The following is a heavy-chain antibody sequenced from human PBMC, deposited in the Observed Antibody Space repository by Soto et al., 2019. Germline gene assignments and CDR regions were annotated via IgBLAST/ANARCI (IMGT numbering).Heavy chain of an antibody. CDR1: GYTFTSYG. V-gene: IGHV1-8*01. J-gene: IGHJ6*02. CDR2: MNPNSGNT. CDR3: ARGGFLEWLSLYYYYGMEV. Sequence: ASVKISCKASGYTFTSYGINWVRQATGQGLEWMGWMNPNSGNTGYAQKFQGRVTMTRNTSISTAYMELSSLRSEDTAVYYCARGGFLEWLSLYYYYGMEVWGEGTKVTVSS. D-gene: IGHD3-3*01.